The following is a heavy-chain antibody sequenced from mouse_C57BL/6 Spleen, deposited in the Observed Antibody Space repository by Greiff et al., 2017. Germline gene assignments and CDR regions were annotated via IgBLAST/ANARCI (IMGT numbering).Heavy chain of an antibody. CDR1: GFTFSSYG. V-gene: IGHV5-6*01. J-gene: IGHJ2*01. CDR2: ISSGGSYT. CDR3: AREITTVVEDYFDY. D-gene: IGHD1-1*01. Sequence: EVKVVESGGDLVKPGGSLKLSCAASGFTFSSYGMSWVRQTPDKRLEWVATISSGGSYTYYPDSVKGRFTISRDNAKNTLYLQMSSLKSEDTAMYYCAREITTVVEDYFDYWGQGTTLTVSS.